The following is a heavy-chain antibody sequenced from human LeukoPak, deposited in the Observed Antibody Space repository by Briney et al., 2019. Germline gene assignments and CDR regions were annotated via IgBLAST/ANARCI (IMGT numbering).Heavy chain of an antibody. V-gene: IGHV1-2*02. CDR3: ASGRDYGDERGAFDI. CDR2: INPNSGGT. Sequence: GASVKVSCKAAGYTFTGYYRHWVRQAPGQGLEWMGWINPNSGGTNYAQKFQGRVTMTRDTSISTAYMELSRLRSDDTAVYYCASGRDYGDERGAFDIWGQGTMVTVSS. J-gene: IGHJ3*02. D-gene: IGHD4-17*01. CDR1: GYTFTGYY.